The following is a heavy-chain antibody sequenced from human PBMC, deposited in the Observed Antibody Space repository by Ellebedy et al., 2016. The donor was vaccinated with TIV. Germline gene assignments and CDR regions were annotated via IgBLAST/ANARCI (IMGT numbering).Heavy chain of an antibody. V-gene: IGHV1-18*04. CDR2: INAYDGIT. D-gene: IGHD2-8*01. J-gene: IGHJ4*02. Sequence: AASVKVSCKASGFTFNSHGLAWVRQAPGLGLEWMSWINAYDGITNYAEKFQGRVNMTTDTLTSTAYMDLRDLTSDDTAIYYCARVDRLQTWSKHFDYWGQGTVVTVTS. CDR1: GFTFNSHG. CDR3: ARVDRLQTWSKHFDY.